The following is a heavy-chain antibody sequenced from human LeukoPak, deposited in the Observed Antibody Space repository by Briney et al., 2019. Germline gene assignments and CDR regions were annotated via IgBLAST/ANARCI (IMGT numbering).Heavy chain of an antibody. CDR2: IYSGGST. D-gene: IGHD5/OR15-5a*01. CDR1: GFTVGSNS. CDR3: ARSVRATFDN. Sequence: GGSLRLSCAASGFTVGSNSLSWVRQAPGRGLEWVSVIYSGGSTYYADSVKGRFTISRDNAKNSLYLEMNSLRDEDTAVYYCARSVRATFDNWGQGTLVTVSS. J-gene: IGHJ4*02. V-gene: IGHV3-53*01.